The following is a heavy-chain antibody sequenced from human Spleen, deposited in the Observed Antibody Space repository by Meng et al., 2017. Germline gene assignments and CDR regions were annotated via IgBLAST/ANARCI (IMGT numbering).Heavy chain of an antibody. CDR3: ARVGSSWHEDVFDL. J-gene: IGHJ3*01. Sequence: GESLKISCKASGYSFSRQWIGWVRQVPGNGLEWLGLIYPSDSDVRYSPSFQGQVTISADKSISTAYLQWSSLKASDTAMYYCARVGSSWHEDVFDLWGQGKMV. V-gene: IGHV5-51*01. CDR2: IYPSDSDV. CDR1: GYSFSRQW. D-gene: IGHD6-13*01.